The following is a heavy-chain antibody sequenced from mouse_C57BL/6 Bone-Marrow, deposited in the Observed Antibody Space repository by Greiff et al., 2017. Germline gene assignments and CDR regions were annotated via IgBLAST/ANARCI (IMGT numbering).Heavy chain of an antibody. D-gene: IGHD3-2*02. CDR3: ARGRGQLRLRGWFAY. J-gene: IGHJ3*01. V-gene: IGHV1-72*01. CDR1: GYTFTSYW. Sequence: QVQLQQPGAELVKPGASVKLSCKASGYTFTSYWMHWVKQRPGRGLEWIGRIDPNSGGTKYNEKFKSKATLTVDKPSSTAYMQLSSLPSEDSAVYYCARGRGQLRLRGWFAYWGQGTLVTVSA. CDR2: IDPNSGGT.